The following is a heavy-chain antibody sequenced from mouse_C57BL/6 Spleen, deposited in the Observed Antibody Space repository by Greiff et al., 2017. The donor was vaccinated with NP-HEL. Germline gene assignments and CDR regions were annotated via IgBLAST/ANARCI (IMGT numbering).Heavy chain of an antibody. V-gene: IGHV5-4*01. J-gene: IGHJ4*01. CDR2: ISDGGSYT. D-gene: IGHD2-5*01. CDR3: ARVYSNYRAMDY. CDR1: GFTFSSYA. Sequence: VQLKESGGGLVKPGGSLKLSCAASGFTFSSYAMSWVRQTPEKRLEWVATISDGGSYTYYPDNVKGRFTISRDNAKNNLYLQMSHLKSEDTAMYYCARVYSNYRAMDYWGQGTSVTVSS.